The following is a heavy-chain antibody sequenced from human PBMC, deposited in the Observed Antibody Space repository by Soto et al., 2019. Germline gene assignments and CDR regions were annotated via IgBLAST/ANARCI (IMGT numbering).Heavy chain of an antibody. D-gene: IGHD3-3*02. Sequence: QLQLQESGPGLVKPSETLSLTCTVSGGSIGSSSYYWGWIRQPPGKGLEWIGSIYYTGSIYYNPSLKSRVTISVDTSKNQFSLRLTSVTAADTAVYYCARQDSHFSHYGVEYFRNWGQGTLVIVSS. CDR3: ARQDSHFSHYGVEYFRN. J-gene: IGHJ1*01. CDR1: GGSIGSSSYY. CDR2: IYYTGSI. V-gene: IGHV4-39*01.